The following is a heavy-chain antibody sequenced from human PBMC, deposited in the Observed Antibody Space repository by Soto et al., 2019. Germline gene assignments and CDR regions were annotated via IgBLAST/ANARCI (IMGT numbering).Heavy chain of an antibody. Sequence: SQTLSLTCAISGVSVSSNTASWNWIRQSPSRGLEWLGRTYFRSKWYNDYAVSVKSRIIINPDTSNNQFPLQLNSVTPEDTAVYFCAKGDNLGPKTGYAFDPWGQGIMVTVSS. CDR1: GVSVSSNTAS. D-gene: IGHD5-12*01. CDR2: TYFRSKWYN. CDR3: AKGDNLGPKTGYAFDP. J-gene: IGHJ5*02. V-gene: IGHV6-1*01.